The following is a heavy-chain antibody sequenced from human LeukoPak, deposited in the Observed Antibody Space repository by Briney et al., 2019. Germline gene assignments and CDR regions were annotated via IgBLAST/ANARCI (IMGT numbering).Heavy chain of an antibody. D-gene: IGHD3-9*01. V-gene: IGHV3-7*01. J-gene: IGHJ3*02. CDR3: ARDYHDILTGGGAFDI. Sequence: GGSLRLSCAASGFAFSDYWMTWVRQAPGKGLEWVANIKQDGSEKYLVDSVKGRFTISRDNARGSLYLQMNSLRAEDTAVYYCARDYHDILTGGGAFDIWGQGTMVTVSS. CDR1: GFAFSDYW. CDR2: IKQDGSEK.